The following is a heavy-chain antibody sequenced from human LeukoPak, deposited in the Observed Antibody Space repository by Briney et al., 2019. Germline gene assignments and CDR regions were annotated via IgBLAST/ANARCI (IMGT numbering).Heavy chain of an antibody. Sequence: GGSLRLSCAAPGFTFSSFWMSWVRQAPGKGLEWVASIKQDGSEKYYVDSVKGRFTISRDNAKNSLYLQMNSLRAEDTAVYYCARDRNTDFWSGYYTNYFDYWGQGTLVTVSS. V-gene: IGHV3-7*01. CDR3: ARDRNTDFWSGYYTNYFDY. CDR2: IKQDGSEK. D-gene: IGHD3-3*01. J-gene: IGHJ4*02. CDR1: GFTFSSFW.